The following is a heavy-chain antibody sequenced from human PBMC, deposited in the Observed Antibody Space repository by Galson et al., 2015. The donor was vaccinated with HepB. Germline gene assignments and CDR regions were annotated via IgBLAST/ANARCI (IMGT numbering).Heavy chain of an antibody. Sequence: SVKVSCKASRYTSTGYCLHWVRQAPGQGLEWMGWINPNSGGTNYAQIFQGRVTLTWDTSISTTYMELRRLRSDDTAVYYCATEYHYCNSSSCLEDFQVWGEGTLVTVSS. V-gene: IGHV1-2*02. CDR1: RYTSTGYC. J-gene: IGHJ1*01. D-gene: IGHD2-2*01. CDR2: INPNSGGT. CDR3: ATEYHYCNSSSCLEDFQV.